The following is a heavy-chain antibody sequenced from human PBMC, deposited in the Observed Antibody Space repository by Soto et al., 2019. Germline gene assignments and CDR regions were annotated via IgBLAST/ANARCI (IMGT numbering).Heavy chain of an antibody. CDR3: TAGDFWSGYYKVGMDV. D-gene: IGHD3-3*01. J-gene: IGHJ6*02. Sequence: XGSLRLSCAACGFTFSGSAMHWVRQASGKGLEWVGRIRSKANSYATAYAASVKGWFTISRDDSKNTAYLQMNSLKTEDTAVYYCTAGDFWSGYYKVGMDVWGQGTTVTVSS. CDR2: IRSKANSYAT. CDR1: GFTFSGSA. V-gene: IGHV3-73*01.